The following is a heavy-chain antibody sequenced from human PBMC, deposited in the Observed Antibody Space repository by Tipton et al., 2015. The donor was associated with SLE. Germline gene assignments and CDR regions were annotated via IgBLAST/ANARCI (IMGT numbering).Heavy chain of an antibody. J-gene: IGHJ3*02. CDR2: IYTSGST. CDR3: ARDDVYSSGWYGFDI. V-gene: IGHV4-59*01. D-gene: IGHD6-19*01. Sequence: TLSLTCTVSGGSISSYYWSWIRQPPGKGLEWIGYIYTSGSTNYNPSLKSRVTISVDTSKNQFSLKLSSVTAADTAVYYCARDDVYSSGWYGFDIWGQGTMVTVSS. CDR1: GGSISSYY.